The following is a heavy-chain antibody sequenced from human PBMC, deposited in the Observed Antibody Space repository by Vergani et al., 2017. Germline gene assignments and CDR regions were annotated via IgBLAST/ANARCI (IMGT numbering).Heavy chain of an antibody. V-gene: IGHV4-31*01. CDR2: IYYSGST. J-gene: IGHJ3*02. D-gene: IGHD3-9*01. Sequence: QVQLQESGPGLVTPSQTLSLTCTVSGGSISSGGYYWSWIRQHPGKGLEWIGYIYYSGSTYYNPSLKSLVTISVDTSKNQFSLKLSSVTAADTAVYYCARVTRRYDILTGYYGDAFDIWGQGTMVTVSS. CDR3: ARVTRRYDILTGYYGDAFDI. CDR1: GGSISSGGYY.